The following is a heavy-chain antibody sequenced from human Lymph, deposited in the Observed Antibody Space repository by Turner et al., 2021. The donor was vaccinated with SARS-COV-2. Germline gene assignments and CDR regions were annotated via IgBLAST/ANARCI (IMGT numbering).Heavy chain of an antibody. V-gene: IGHV1-46*01. CDR2: INPSGDST. CDR1: GYTFTSYY. D-gene: IGHD2-15*01. Sequence: QVQLVQSGAEVQKPGASVKVSCKASGYTFTSYYMHWVRQAPGQGLEWMGIINPSGDSTSYAQKFQGRVTMTRDTSTSTVYMELSSLRAEDTAVYYCARVGRGGFDYWGQGTPVTVSS. CDR3: ARVGRGGFDY. J-gene: IGHJ4*02.